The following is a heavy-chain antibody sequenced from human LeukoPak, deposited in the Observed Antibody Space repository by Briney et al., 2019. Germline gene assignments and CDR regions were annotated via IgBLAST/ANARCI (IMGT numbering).Heavy chain of an antibody. CDR1: GFTFSSYA. Sequence: GGSLRLSCAASGFTFSSYAMSWVRQAPGKGLEWVSSIGAGSKYLKYADSVKGRFTISRDDANNLLFLQMNSLRADDTAVYYCATQGASAQFDPWGQGTLVTVSS. V-gene: IGHV3-21*01. CDR3: ATQGASAQFDP. D-gene: IGHD3-16*01. J-gene: IGHJ5*02. CDR2: IGAGSKYL.